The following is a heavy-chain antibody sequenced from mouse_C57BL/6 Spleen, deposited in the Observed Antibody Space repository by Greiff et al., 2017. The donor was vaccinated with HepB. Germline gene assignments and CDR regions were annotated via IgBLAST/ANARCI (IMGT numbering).Heavy chain of an antibody. D-gene: IGHD1-1*01. CDR3: ARSGGSSLAWFAY. Sequence: QVQLKESGPELVKPGASVKLSCKASGYTFTSYDINWVKQRPGQGLEWIGWIYPRDGSTKYNEKFKGKATLTVDTSSSTAYMELHSLTSEDSAVYFCARSGGSSLAWFAYWGQGTLVTVSA. V-gene: IGHV1-85*01. CDR2: IYPRDGST. CDR1: GYTFTSYD. J-gene: IGHJ3*01.